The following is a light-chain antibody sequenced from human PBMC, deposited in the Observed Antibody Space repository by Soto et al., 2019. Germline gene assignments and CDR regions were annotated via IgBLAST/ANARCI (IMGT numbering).Light chain of an antibody. CDR2: LGS. V-gene: IGKV2-28*01. CDR1: QSLLHSNGYNY. J-gene: IGKJ2*01. Sequence: DVVMTQSPLSLPVTPGEPASISCRSSQSLLHSNGYNYLDWYLQKQGQSPQLLIYLGSNRASGVPDRFSGSESGTDFTLKISRVEAEDVGVYYCMQALQTPPPFGQRTKLEIK. CDR3: MQALQTPPP.